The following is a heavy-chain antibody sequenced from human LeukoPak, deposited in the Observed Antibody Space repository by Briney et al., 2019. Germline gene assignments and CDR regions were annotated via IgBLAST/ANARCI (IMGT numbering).Heavy chain of an antibody. CDR1: GGTFSSYT. Sequence: SVKVSCKASGGTFSSYTISWVRQAPGQGLEWMGGIIPIFGTANYAQKFQGRVTITADESTSTAYMELSSLRSEDTAVYYCAGDYIVVVPAAKGSWFDPWGQGTLVTVSS. CDR2: IIPIFGTA. CDR3: AGDYIVVVPAAKGSWFDP. J-gene: IGHJ5*02. V-gene: IGHV1-69*13. D-gene: IGHD2-2*01.